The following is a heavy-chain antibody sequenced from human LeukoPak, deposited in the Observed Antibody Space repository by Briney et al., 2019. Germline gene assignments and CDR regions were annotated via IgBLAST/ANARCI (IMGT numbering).Heavy chain of an antibody. V-gene: IGHV1-8*03. J-gene: IGHJ4*02. CDR1: GYTFTSYD. D-gene: IGHD3-22*01. CDR3: ARGGYYYDSSGYYPIDY. CDR2: MNPNSGNT. Sequence: ASVKVSCKASGYTFTSYDINWVRQATGQGLEWVGWMNPNSGNTGYAQKFQGRVTITRNTSISTAYMELSSLRPEDTAVYYCARGGYYYDSSGYYPIDYWGQGTLVTVSS.